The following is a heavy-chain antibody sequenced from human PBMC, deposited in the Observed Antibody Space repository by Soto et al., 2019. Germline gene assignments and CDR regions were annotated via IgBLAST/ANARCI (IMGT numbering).Heavy chain of an antibody. V-gene: IGHV3-11*05. Sequence: QVQLVESGGGLVKPGGSLRLSCAVSGFTFSDYYMTWXRXXXXXXXEWVSYISSSTSHTNYADSVKGRFTISRDNAKXXLXXXMXXXXXXXTXVYYCARGXGAAADYFDFWGQGTLVTVSS. CDR1: GFTFSDYY. J-gene: IGHJ4*02. D-gene: IGHD2-2*01. CDR2: ISSSTSHT. CDR3: ARGXGAAADYFDF.